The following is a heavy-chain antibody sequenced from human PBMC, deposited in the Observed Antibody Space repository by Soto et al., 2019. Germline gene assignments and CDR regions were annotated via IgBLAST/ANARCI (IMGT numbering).Heavy chain of an antibody. CDR1: GFTFSSYA. D-gene: IGHD3-22*01. Sequence: GGSLRLSCAASGFTFSSYAMSWVRQAPGKGLEWVSAISGSGGSTYYADSVKGRFTISRDNSKNTLYLQMNSLRAEDTAVYYCAKDSVIGSYYYYYYGMDVWGQGTTVTVSS. CDR3: AKDSVIGSYYYYYYGMDV. CDR2: ISGSGGST. J-gene: IGHJ6*02. V-gene: IGHV3-23*01.